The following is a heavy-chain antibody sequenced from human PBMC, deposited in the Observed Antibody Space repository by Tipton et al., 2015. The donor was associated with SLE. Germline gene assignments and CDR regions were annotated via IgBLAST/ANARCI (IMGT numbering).Heavy chain of an antibody. CDR3: ARGSAPRYYYDSSGYPATPNYFDY. CDR1: GFTFSSYW. D-gene: IGHD3-22*01. V-gene: IGHV3-7*03. Sequence: SLRLSCAASGFTFSSYWMSWVRQAPGKGLEWVANIKQDGSEKYYVDSVKGRFTISRDNAKNSLYLQMNSLRAEDTAVYYCARGSAPRYYYDSSGYPATPNYFDYWGQGTLVPVSS. J-gene: IGHJ4*02. CDR2: IKQDGSEK.